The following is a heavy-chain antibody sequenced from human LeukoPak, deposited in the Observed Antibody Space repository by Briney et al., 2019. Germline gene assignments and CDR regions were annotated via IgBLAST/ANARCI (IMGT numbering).Heavy chain of an antibody. CDR3: ARQGLIYDSSDNWFDP. D-gene: IGHD3-22*01. J-gene: IGHJ5*02. CDR1: GGSISSYY. CDR2: MYYSGST. Sequence: PSETLSLTCTVSGGSISSYYWSWIRQPPGKGLEWIGYMYYSGSTNYNPSLKSRVSISVDTSKNQFSLKLSSVTAADTAVYYCARQGLIYDSSDNWFDPWGQGTMVTVSS. V-gene: IGHV4-59*08.